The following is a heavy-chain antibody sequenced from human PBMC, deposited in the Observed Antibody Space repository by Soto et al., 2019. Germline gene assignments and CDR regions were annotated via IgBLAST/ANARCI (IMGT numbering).Heavy chain of an antibody. J-gene: IGHJ5*02. D-gene: IGHD6-13*01. CDR2: ISGSGGST. CDR1: GFTFSSYA. Sequence: EVQLLESGGGLVQPGGSLRLSCAASGFTFSSYAMSWVRQAPGKGLEWVSAISGSGGSTYYADSVKGRFTISRDNSKNTLYLQRNSLRAEDTTVYYCAKCPLSAGPSNWFDPWGQGTLVTVSS. CDR3: AKCPLSAGPSNWFDP. V-gene: IGHV3-23*01.